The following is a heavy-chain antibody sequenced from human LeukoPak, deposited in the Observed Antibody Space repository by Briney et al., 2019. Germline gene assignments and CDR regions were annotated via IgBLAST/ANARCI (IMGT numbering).Heavy chain of an antibody. V-gene: IGHV3-33*01. Sequence: GGSLRLSCAASGFSFSDYGMRWVRQAPGKGLEWVALIWYDGTNKYYADSVKGRFTVSRDNSKNTLFLQMNRLRVEDTAVYYCATSYYDILTGPTELNYWGQGTLVTVSS. CDR3: ATSYYDILTGPTELNY. J-gene: IGHJ4*01. CDR2: IWYDGTNK. D-gene: IGHD3-9*01. CDR1: GFSFSDYG.